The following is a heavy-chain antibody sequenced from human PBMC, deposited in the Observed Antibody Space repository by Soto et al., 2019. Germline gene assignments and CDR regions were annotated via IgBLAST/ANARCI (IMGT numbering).Heavy chain of an antibody. Sequence: SETLSLTCAVYGGSFSGYYWSWIRQPPGKGLEWIGYIYDSGSTYYNPSLRSRVTISVDTSNNQFSLKLTSVTAADTAVYYCTRGAPYFDYWGQGTLVTVSS. V-gene: IGHV4-34*09. J-gene: IGHJ4*02. CDR1: GGSFSGYY. CDR3: TRGAPYFDY. CDR2: IYDSGST.